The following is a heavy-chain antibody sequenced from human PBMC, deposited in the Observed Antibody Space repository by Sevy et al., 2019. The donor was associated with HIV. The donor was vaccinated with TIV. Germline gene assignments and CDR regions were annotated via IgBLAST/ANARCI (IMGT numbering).Heavy chain of an antibody. V-gene: IGHV3-23*01. Sequence: GGSLRLSCAASGFTFSSYAMSWVRQAPGKGLEWVSAISGSGGSAYYADSVKGRFTISRDNSKNTLYLQMNSLRAEDTAVYYCANGPPGGGYYLLVGYWGQGTLVTVSS. CDR1: GFTFSSYA. CDR2: ISGSGGSA. CDR3: ANGPPGGGYYLLVGY. J-gene: IGHJ4*02. D-gene: IGHD1-26*01.